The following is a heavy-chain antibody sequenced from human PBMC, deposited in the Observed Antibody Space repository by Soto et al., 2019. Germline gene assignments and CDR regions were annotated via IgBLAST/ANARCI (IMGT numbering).Heavy chain of an antibody. D-gene: IGHD6-6*01. CDR1: GFTVSSNY. CDR2: IYSGGST. J-gene: IGHJ6*03. Sequence: GESLRISCAASGFTVSSNYMSWVRQAPGKGLEWVSVIYSGGSTYYADSVKGRFTISRHNSKNTLYLQMNSLRAEDTAVYYCARDKYSSSSSHYYYYMDVWGKGTTVTVSS. V-gene: IGHV3-53*04. CDR3: ARDKYSSSSSHYYYYMDV.